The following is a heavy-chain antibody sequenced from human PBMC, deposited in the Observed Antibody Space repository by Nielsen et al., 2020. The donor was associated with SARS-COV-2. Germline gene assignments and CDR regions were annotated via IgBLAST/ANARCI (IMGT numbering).Heavy chain of an antibody. D-gene: IGHD4-11*01. CDR1: GFIFSSSW. J-gene: IGHJ4*02. V-gene: IGHV3-7*05. CDR2: INEDGSVV. Sequence: GGSLRLSCAASGFIFSSSWMVWVRQAPGKGLEWVANINEDGSVVNYVDSVKGRFTISRDNAGKSLYLQMNSLRAEDTAVYYCARDAAYSRFDYWGQGTLVTVSS. CDR3: ARDAAYSRFDY.